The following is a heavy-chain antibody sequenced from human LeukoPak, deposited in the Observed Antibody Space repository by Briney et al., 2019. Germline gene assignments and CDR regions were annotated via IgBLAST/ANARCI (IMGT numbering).Heavy chain of an antibody. Sequence: ASVKVSCKASGGTFISYAISWVRQAPGQGLEWMGGIIPIFGTTNYAQKFQGRVTITADEPTSTAYMELSSLRSEDTAIYYCAREIGLSSSGWYERLRKRNGLDVWGQGTTVTVSS. CDR2: IIPIFGTT. V-gene: IGHV1-69*01. D-gene: IGHD6-19*01. CDR1: GGTFISYA. J-gene: IGHJ6*02. CDR3: AREIGLSSSGWYERLRKRNGLDV.